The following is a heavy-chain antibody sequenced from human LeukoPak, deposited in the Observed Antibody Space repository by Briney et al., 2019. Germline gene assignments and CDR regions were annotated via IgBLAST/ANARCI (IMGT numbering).Heavy chain of an antibody. CDR3: ATQRGSYLWGTDFDY. CDR2: IVVGSGNT. D-gene: IGHD3-16*01. J-gene: IGHJ4*02. Sequence: SVKVSCKASGFTFTSSAVQWVRQARGQRLEWIGWIVVGSGNTNYAQKFQERVTITRDMSTSTAYMGLSRLRSDDTAVYYCATQRGSYLWGTDFDYWGQGTLVTVSS. V-gene: IGHV1-58*01. CDR1: GFTFTSSA.